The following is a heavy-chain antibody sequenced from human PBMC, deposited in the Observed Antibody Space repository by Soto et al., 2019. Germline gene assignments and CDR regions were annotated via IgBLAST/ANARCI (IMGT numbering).Heavy chain of an antibody. CDR2: IIPIIRVT. Sequence: QVQLVQSGAEVKRPGSSVKVSCESSGDTFNSYLISWVRQAPGQGLEWMGGIIPIIRVTHYAQKFQGRVTISALSSTGTAYMELTNLGFEDTALYYCAREALGAKGAEHWGQGILVTVSS. D-gene: IGHD3-16*01. CDR3: AREALGAKGAEH. V-gene: IGHV1-69*17. CDR1: GDTFNSYL. J-gene: IGHJ4*02.